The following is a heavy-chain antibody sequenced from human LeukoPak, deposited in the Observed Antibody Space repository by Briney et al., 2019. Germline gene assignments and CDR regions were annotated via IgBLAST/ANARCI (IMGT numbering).Heavy chain of an antibody. D-gene: IGHD1-1*01. CDR2: IWDDGSNE. J-gene: IGHJ4*02. CDR3: ARDHSGTQDY. Sequence: GGSLRLSCAASGFTFSSYAMHWVRQAPGKGLEWVAVIWDDGSNEYYADSVKGRFTIFRDNRRNTLYLQMNSLRAEDTAVYSCARDHSGTQDYWGQGTLVTVSS. CDR1: GFTFSSYA. V-gene: IGHV3-33*08.